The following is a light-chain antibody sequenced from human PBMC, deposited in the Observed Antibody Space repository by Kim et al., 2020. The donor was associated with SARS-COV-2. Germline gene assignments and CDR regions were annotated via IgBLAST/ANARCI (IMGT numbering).Light chain of an antibody. CDR2: GKS. CDR3: QSFDNNLNWV. Sequence: GYDVHWYHQLPGTAPKLLIFGKSNRPSGVPDRFSGSKSGTSASLAVTGLQAEDEAVYYCQSFDNNLNWVFGGGTQLTVL. V-gene: IGLV1-40*01. J-gene: IGLJ3*02. CDR1: GYD.